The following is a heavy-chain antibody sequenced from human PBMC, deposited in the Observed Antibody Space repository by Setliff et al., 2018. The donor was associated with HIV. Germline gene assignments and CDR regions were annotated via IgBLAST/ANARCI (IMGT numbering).Heavy chain of an antibody. CDR1: GGTFNTYT. Sequence: GASVKVSCKASGGTFNTYTITWVRQAPGQGLGWMGGIIPFTGTTNYAQKFQGRVTITTDESRSIVYMEVSGLRSEDTAVYYCARAPRLTMIRGVFDYWGQGTLVTVSS. D-gene: IGHD3-10*01. V-gene: IGHV1-69*16. CDR3: ARAPRLTMIRGVFDY. CDR2: IIPFTGTT. J-gene: IGHJ4*02.